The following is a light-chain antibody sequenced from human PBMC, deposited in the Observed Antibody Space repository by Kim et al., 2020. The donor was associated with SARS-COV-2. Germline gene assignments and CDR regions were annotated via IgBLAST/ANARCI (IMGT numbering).Light chain of an antibody. V-gene: IGKV3-15*01. CDR3: QQYDDWPPWT. J-gene: IGKJ1*01. CDR1: QSVSSK. Sequence: SPGETATHARRASQSVSSKVAWYQQTPGQAPRLLIYDASTRATGIPARFSGSGSGTDFTLTISSLQSEDLAVYHCQQYDDWPPWTFGQGTKVDIK. CDR2: DAS.